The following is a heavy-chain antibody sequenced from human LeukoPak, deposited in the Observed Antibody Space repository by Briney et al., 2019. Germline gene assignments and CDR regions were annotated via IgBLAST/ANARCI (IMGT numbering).Heavy chain of an antibody. CDR2: IWYDGSNK. D-gene: IGHD1-1*01. V-gene: IGHV3-33*08. Sequence: GGSLRLSCAVSGFTFSSYGMHWVRQAPGKGLEWVAVIWYDGSNKYYADSVKGRFTISRDNSKNTLYLQMNSLRAEDTAVYYCARQLGRNWFDPWGQGTLVTVSS. CDR3: ARQLGRNWFDP. CDR1: GFTFSSYG. J-gene: IGHJ5*02.